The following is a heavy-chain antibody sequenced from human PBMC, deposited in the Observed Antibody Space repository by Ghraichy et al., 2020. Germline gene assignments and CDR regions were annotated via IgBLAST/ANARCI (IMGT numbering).Heavy chain of an antibody. J-gene: IGHJ6*02. Sequence: TETLSLTCTVSGGSISSYYWSWIRQPPGEGLEWIGYIYYSGSTNYNPSLKSRVTISVDTSKNQFSLKLSSVTAADTAVYYCARAEWERKYYYYYGMDVWGQGTTVTVSS. D-gene: IGHD1-26*01. CDR2: IYYSGST. V-gene: IGHV4-59*01. CDR3: ARAEWERKYYYYYGMDV. CDR1: GGSISSYY.